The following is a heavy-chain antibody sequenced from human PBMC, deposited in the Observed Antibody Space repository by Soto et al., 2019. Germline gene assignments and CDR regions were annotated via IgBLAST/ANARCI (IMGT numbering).Heavy chain of an antibody. CDR2: IFYSGVT. V-gene: IGHV4-39*01. J-gene: IGHJ5*02. CDR3: ARQASGYYYGWFDP. Sequence: QLLLQESGPGLVKPSETLSLTCTVSGGSILDSTYYWAWIRQSPGKGLEWIGTIFYSGVTFYTPPLNTRVTISVDTSNNQFALKLSSSPAADTAVYYCARQASGYYYGWFDPWGQGTVVTVCS. CDR1: GGSILDSTYY. D-gene: IGHD3-22*01.